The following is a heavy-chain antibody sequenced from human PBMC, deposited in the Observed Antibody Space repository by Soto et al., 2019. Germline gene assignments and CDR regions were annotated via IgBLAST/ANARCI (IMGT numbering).Heavy chain of an antibody. CDR1: GGSVNSSNW. CDR3: AGTIVVVTALDY. Sequence: SETLSVTCAVSGGSVNSSNWWSCVRQPPGKGLEWIGEIYHSGSTNYNPSLKSRVTISVDKSKNQFSLKLSSVTAADTAMYYCAGTIVVVTALDYWGQGTLVTVSS. CDR2: IYHSGST. V-gene: IGHV4-4*02. J-gene: IGHJ4*02. D-gene: IGHD2-21*02.